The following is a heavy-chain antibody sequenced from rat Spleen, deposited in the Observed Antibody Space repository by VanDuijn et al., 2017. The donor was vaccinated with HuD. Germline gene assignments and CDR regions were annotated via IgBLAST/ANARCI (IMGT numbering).Heavy chain of an antibody. Sequence: VQLVESGGGLVQPGRSLKLSCAASGFTFSAYYMAWVRQAPTKGLEWVALISYDGSATYYRDSVKGRFTISRDNTKSTLYLQMDSLRSEDTATYYCARRHYGYTDYFDYWGQGVMVTVSS. V-gene: IGHV5-7*01. D-gene: IGHD1-11*01. J-gene: IGHJ2*01. CDR2: ISYDGSAT. CDR1: GFTFSAYY. CDR3: ARRHYGYTDYFDY.